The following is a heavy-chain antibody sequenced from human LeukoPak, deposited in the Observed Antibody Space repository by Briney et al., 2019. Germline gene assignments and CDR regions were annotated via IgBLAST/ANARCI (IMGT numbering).Heavy chain of an antibody. CDR3: AKDGSKPFYFDSNTYYPDY. J-gene: IGHJ4*02. D-gene: IGHD3-22*01. V-gene: IGHV3-30*18. Sequence: QPGGSLRLSCAVSGFTFSGHWMFWVRQAPGKGLEWVTVISYDGSYKYYADSVKGRFTISRDNSKNTLYLQMNSLRAEDTAVYYCAKDGSKPFYFDSNTYYPDYWGQGTLVTVSS. CDR1: GFTFSGHW. CDR2: ISYDGSYK.